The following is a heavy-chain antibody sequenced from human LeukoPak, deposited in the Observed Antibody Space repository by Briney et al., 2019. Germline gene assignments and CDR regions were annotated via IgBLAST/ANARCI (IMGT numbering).Heavy chain of an antibody. CDR1: GGSFSGYY. J-gene: IGHJ4*02. D-gene: IGHD2-8*02. Sequence: SETLSLTCAVYGGSFSGYYWSWIRQPPGKGLEWIGEINHSGSTNYNPSLKSRVTISIDTSKNHFSLTPTSVTAADTAVYYCSTDSPTGFDHWGQGALVTVSS. CDR3: STDSPTGFDH. V-gene: IGHV4-34*01. CDR2: INHSGST.